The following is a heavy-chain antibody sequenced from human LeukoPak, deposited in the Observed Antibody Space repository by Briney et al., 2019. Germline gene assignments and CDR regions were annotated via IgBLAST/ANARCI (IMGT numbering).Heavy chain of an antibody. Sequence: GGSLRLSCAASGFTFSSYAMSWVRQAPGKGLEWVSAISGSGGSTYYADSVKGRFTISRDSSKNTLYLQMNSLRAEDTALYYCAIREMYSSGWCLGYWGQGTLVTVSS. CDR2: ISGSGGST. D-gene: IGHD6-19*01. CDR1: GFTFSSYA. J-gene: IGHJ4*02. CDR3: AIREMYSSGWCLGY. V-gene: IGHV3-23*01.